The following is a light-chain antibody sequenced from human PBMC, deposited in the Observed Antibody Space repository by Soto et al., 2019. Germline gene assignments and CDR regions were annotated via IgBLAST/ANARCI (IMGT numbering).Light chain of an antibody. Sequence: DIQMTPSPSSLSASVGDRVTITCRASPVISNYLAWFQQKPGKAPKSLIYAASSLQTGVPSKFSGSGSGTDFTLTISNLQPEHFATYYCQQYNIFPRLTFAGGTKVELK. CDR2: AAS. CDR3: QQYNIFPRLT. CDR1: PVISNY. J-gene: IGKJ4*01. V-gene: IGKV1-16*02.